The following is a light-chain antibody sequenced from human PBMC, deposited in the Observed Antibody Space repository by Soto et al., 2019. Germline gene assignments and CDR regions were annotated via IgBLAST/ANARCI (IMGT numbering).Light chain of an antibody. CDR1: QDISNY. J-gene: IGKJ4*01. Sequence: DIQMTQSPSSLSASVGDRVTITCQASQDISNYLNWYQQKPGKAPKLLIFDASNVETGVPSRFSVSGSGTHFTFTIPSLQTEAIATYYCEQYEGLPLTFGGGTKIEI. CDR3: EQYEGLPLT. V-gene: IGKV1-33*01. CDR2: DAS.